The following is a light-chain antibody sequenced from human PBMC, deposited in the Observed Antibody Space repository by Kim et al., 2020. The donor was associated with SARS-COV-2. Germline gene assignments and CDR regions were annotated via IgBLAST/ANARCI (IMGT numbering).Light chain of an antibody. CDR3: QQRSNWPRNT. CDR1: QSVSNY. V-gene: IGKV3-11*01. CDR2: DAS. Sequence: EIVLTQSPATLSLSPGERATLSCRASQSVSNYLAWYQQKPGQAPRLLIHDASNRATGIPARFSGSGSGTDFTLTISSLEPEDSAVYYCQQRSNWPRNTFGQGTRLEIK. J-gene: IGKJ5*01.